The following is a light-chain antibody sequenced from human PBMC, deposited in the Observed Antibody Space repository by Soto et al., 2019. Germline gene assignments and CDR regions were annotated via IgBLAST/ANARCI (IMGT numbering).Light chain of an antibody. V-gene: IGKV2-30*01. CDR2: TVS. CDR1: QRLVYSDGDTY. CDR3: MQTLQSWT. J-gene: IGKJ1*01. Sequence: DVVMTQSPLSLTVTLCQPTSISCSSRQRLVYSDGDTYLNWFQQRPGQSPRPLIYTVSNRASGVPDRFSGSGSGTDFTLRISRVEAEDVGVYYCMQTLQSWTFGQGTKVDIK.